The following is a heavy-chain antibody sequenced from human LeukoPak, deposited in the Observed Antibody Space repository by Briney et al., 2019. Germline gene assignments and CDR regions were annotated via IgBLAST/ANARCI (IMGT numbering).Heavy chain of an antibody. CDR3: ASPGRGATFGVVITDAFDI. J-gene: IGHJ3*02. V-gene: IGHV5-51*01. D-gene: IGHD3-3*01. Sequence: GESLKISCKGSGYSFTSYWIGWVRQMPGKGLEWMGIIYPGDSDTRYSPSFQGQVTISADKSISTAYLQWSSLKASDTAMYYCASPGRGATFGVVITDAFDIWGQGTMVTVSS. CDR2: IYPGDSDT. CDR1: GYSFTSYW.